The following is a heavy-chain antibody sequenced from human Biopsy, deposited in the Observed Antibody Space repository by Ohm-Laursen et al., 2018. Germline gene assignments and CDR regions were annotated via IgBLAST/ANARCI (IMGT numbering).Heavy chain of an antibody. J-gene: IGHJ6*02. CDR1: VLIFNNYA. CDR2: ISWYSDDI. V-gene: IGHV3-9*01. CDR3: AKDLGLNYSDRFLFYYGMDV. D-gene: IGHD4-17*01. Sequence: SLSLSCPNCVLIFNNYAIHGLRNVAGKDLDGVSVISWYSDDIGYADSVKGRFTISRDNARNALHLQMNSLRTEDTALYYCAKDLGLNYSDRFLFYYGMDVWGRGTTVTVSS.